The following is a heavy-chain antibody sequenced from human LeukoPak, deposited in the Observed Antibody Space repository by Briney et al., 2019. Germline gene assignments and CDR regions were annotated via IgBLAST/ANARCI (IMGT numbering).Heavy chain of an antibody. CDR2: ITGDGSGT. CDR1: VFASSRYW. J-gene: IGHJ4*02. D-gene: IGHD3-10*01. CDR3: AKCLVYRSGLSVI. Sequence: GGSLRLSCVASVFASSRYWRHRGGQSPGKGLVWVSRITGDGSGTNYADSVKGRFTISRDNARNTLYLQMNSLRAEDTAVYIGAKCLVYRSGLSVIWGQGTLVTVSA. V-gene: IGHV3-74*01.